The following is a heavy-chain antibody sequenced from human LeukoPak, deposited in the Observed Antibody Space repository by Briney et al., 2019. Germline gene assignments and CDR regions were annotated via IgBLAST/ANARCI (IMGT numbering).Heavy chain of an antibody. V-gene: IGHV1-69*05. CDR2: IIPIFGTA. CDR1: GGTFSSYA. D-gene: IGHD4-17*01. Sequence: GASVKVSCKASGGTFSSYAISWVRQAPGQRLEWMGRIIPIFGTANYAQKFQGRVTITTDESTSTAYMELSSLRSEDTAVYYCAVTLRWYGDYSIDYWGQGTLVTVSS. CDR3: AVTLRWYGDYSIDY. J-gene: IGHJ4*02.